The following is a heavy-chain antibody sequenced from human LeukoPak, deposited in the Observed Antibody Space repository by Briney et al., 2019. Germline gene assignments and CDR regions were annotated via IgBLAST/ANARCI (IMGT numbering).Heavy chain of an antibody. CDR1: GFTFSRNS. CDR3: ARYCSSTSCYGRYYMDV. D-gene: IGHD2-2*01. CDR2: ISSSSSYI. Sequence: GGSLRLSCAGSGFTFSRNSMNWVRQAPGKGLEWVSSISSSSSYIYYADSVEGRFTISRDNAKNSLYLQMNSLRAEDTAVYYCARYCSSTSCYGRYYMDVWGKGTTVTVSS. J-gene: IGHJ6*03. V-gene: IGHV3-21*01.